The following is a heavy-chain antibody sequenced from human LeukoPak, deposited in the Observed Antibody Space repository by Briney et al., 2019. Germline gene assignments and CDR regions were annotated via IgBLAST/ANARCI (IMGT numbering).Heavy chain of an antibody. CDR1: GFTFDDYA. V-gene: IGHV3-9*03. Sequence: GRSLRLSCAASGFTFDDYAMHWVRQAPGKGLEWVSSISWNSGTIGYADSVKGRFTISRDNAKNSLYLQMNSLRAEDMAFYYCAKGRGLMAAFDCWGQGTLVTVSS. CDR2: ISWNSGTI. CDR3: AKGRGLMAAFDC. J-gene: IGHJ4*02. D-gene: IGHD2-8*01.